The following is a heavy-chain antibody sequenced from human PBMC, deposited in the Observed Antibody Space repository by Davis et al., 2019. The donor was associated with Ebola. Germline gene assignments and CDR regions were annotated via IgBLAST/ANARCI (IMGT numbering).Heavy chain of an antibody. CDR2: ISGSGGST. CDR3: AKGFVRGTIDY. Sequence: GGSLRLSCATSGFTFSRNAMSWVRQAPGKGLEWVASISGSGGSTYYGDSVKGRFTFSRDNSKNTLYLQMNSLRAEDTAVYYCAKGFVRGTIDYWGQGTLVTVSS. J-gene: IGHJ4*02. V-gene: IGHV3-23*01. D-gene: IGHD3-10*01. CDR1: GFTFSRNA.